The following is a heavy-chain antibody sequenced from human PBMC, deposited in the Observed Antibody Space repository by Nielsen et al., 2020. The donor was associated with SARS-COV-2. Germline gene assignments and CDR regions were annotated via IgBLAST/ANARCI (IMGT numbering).Heavy chain of an antibody. CDR1: GCTFTGYY. J-gene: IGHJ6*02. CDR3: ARGRVHVCWQNLVCEYGMDV. CDR2: INPNSGGT. Sequence: SVKVSCKASGCTFTGYYMHWVRQAPGQGLEWMGWINPNSGGTNYAQKFQGRVTMTRDTSISTAYMELSRLRSDDTAVYYCARGRVHVCWQNLVCEYGMDVWGQGTTVTVSS. V-gene: IGHV1-2*02. D-gene: IGHD2-8*01.